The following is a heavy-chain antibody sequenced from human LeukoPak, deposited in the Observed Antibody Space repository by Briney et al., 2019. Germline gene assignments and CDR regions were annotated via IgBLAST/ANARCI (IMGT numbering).Heavy chain of an antibody. D-gene: IGHD6-19*01. CDR3: AKDSKQWLVLGRNWFAP. V-gene: IGHV3-23*01. Sequence: PGGSLRLSCAASGFTFSSYAMSWVRQAPGKGLEWVSSISGSGGNTYYADFVKGRFTISRDNSKNTLYLQMNSLRAEDTAVYYCAKDSKQWLVLGRNWFAPWGQGTLVTVSS. CDR1: GFTFSSYA. J-gene: IGHJ5*02. CDR2: ISGSGGNT.